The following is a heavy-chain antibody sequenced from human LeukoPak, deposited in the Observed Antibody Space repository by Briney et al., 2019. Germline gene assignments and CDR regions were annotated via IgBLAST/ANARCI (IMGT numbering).Heavy chain of an antibody. Sequence: SETLSLTCTVSGGSISSGDYYWSWIRQPPGKGLEWIGYIYYSGSAYYNPSLKSRVTISVDTSKNQFSLKLSSVTAADTAVYYCARVGSCSSTSCPDYYYYYMDVWGKGTTVTVSS. V-gene: IGHV4-30-4*08. D-gene: IGHD2-2*01. CDR2: IYYSGSA. CDR1: GGSISSGDYY. CDR3: ARVGSCSSTSCPDYYYYYMDV. J-gene: IGHJ6*03.